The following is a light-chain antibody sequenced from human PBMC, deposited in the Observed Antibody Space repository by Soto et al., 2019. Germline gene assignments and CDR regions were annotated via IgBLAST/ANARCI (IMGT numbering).Light chain of an antibody. J-gene: IGKJ1*01. CDR2: GAS. CDR1: QSVASSS. Sequence: EIVLTQSPGTLSLSPGERATLSCRTSQSVASSSLAWYQQKPGQAPSLLIYGASTRATGIPDRFSGSGSGTDFTLTISRLEPEDFAVYYCQQYGTSFWTFGQGTKVDIK. CDR3: QQYGTSFWT. V-gene: IGKV3-20*01.